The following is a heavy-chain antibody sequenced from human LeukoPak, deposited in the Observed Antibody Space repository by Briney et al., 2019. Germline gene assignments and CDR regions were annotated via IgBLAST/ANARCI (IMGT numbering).Heavy chain of an antibody. D-gene: IGHD4-17*01. CDR1: GGSISSYY. CDR2: IYYSGST. CDR3: ARVGPTTAYYYYYGMDV. Sequence: KASETLSLTCTVSGGSISSYYWSWIRQPPGKGLEWTGYIYYSGSTNYNPSLKSRVTISVDTSKNQFSLKLSSVTAADTAVYYCARVGPTTAYYYYYGMDVWGQGTTVTVSS. J-gene: IGHJ6*02. V-gene: IGHV4-59*01.